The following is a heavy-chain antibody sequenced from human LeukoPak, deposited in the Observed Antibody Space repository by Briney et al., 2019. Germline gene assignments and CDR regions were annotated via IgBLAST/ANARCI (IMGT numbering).Heavy chain of an antibody. Sequence: SQTLSLTCTVSGGSISSGDYYWSWIRQPPGKGLEWIGYIYYSGSTYYNPSLKSRVTISVDTSKNQFSLKLSSVTAADTAVYYCARSPGMRCSSTSCYSGWFDPWGQGTLVTVSS. CDR3: ARSPGMRCSSTSCYSGWFDP. D-gene: IGHD2-2*01. CDR1: GGSISSGDYY. V-gene: IGHV4-30-4*01. CDR2: IYYSGST. J-gene: IGHJ5*02.